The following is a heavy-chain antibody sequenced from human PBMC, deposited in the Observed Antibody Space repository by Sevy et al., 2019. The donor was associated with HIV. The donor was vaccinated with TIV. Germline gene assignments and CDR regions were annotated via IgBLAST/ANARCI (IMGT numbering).Heavy chain of an antibody. CDR3: ASHFYYYDSRGYYTALDYGMDV. CDR1: GGSFSGYY. D-gene: IGHD3-22*01. V-gene: IGHV4-34*01. Sequence: SETLSLTCAVYGGSFSGYYWSWIRQPPGKGLEWIGEINHSGSTNYNPSLKSRVTISVDTSKNQFSLKLSSVTAADTAVYYCASHFYYYDSRGYYTALDYGMDVWGQGTTVTVSS. J-gene: IGHJ6*02. CDR2: INHSGST.